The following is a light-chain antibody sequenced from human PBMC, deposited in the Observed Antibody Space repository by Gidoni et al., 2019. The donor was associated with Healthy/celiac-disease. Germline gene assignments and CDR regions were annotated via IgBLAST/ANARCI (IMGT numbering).Light chain of an antibody. Sequence: GERATINCKSSQSILYSSNNKNYLAWYQQKPGQPPKLLIYWASTRESGVRDRFSGSGSGTDFTLTISSRQAEDVAVYYCQQYYGTPITFGQGTRLEIK. CDR1: QSILYSSNNKNY. CDR2: WAS. J-gene: IGKJ5*01. V-gene: IGKV4-1*01. CDR3: QQYYGTPIT.